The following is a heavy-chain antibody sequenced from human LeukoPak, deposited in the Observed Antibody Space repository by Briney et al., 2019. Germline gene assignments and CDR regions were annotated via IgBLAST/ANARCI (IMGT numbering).Heavy chain of an antibody. CDR1: GYSISSGYY. CDR2: IYHSGST. CDR3: AREIGVVPHLDY. Sequence: SETLSLTCAVSGYSISSGYYWGWIRQPPGKGLEWIGSIYHSGSTYYNPSLKSRVTISVDTSKNQFSLKLSSVTAADTAVYYCAREIGVVPHLDYWGQGTLVTVSS. J-gene: IGHJ4*02. V-gene: IGHV4-38-2*02. D-gene: IGHD3-22*01.